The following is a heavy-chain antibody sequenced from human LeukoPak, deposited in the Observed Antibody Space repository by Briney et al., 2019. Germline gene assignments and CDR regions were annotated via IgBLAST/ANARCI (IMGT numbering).Heavy chain of an antibody. CDR2: IDYSGST. Sequence: SETLSLTCTVSGGSISSYYWSWIRQPPGKGLEWIGYIDYSGSTNYNPSLKSRVTISVDTSKNQFSLRLSSVTAADTAVYYCARGETAAGRSYYYYGMDVWGQGTTVTVSS. D-gene: IGHD6-13*01. CDR3: ARGETAAGRSYYYYGMDV. J-gene: IGHJ6*02. V-gene: IGHV4-59*01. CDR1: GGSISSYY.